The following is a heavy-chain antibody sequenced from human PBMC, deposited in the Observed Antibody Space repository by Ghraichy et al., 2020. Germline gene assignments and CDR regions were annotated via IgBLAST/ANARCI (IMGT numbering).Heavy chain of an antibody. CDR3: VRDAVKAATTRRALNWFDP. D-gene: IGHD1-1*01. CDR2: IYYSGST. V-gene: IGHV4-30-4*02. CDR1: GGSISGSDYY. Sequence: SETLSLTCTVSGGSISGSDYYWSWIRQRPGKALEWIGYIYYSGSTSYNPSLRSRVTISVDTSKNEFSLRLGSVTAADTAIYYCVRDAVKAATTRRALNWFDPWGQGTLVTVSS. J-gene: IGHJ5*02.